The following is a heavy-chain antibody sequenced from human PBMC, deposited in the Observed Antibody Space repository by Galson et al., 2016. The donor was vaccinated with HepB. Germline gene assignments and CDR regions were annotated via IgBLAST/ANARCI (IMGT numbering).Heavy chain of an antibody. CDR1: NDSFSSGEYY. CDR2: IYYRGST. J-gene: IGHJ5*01. D-gene: IGHD3-3*01. Sequence: LSLTCTVSNDSFSSGEYYWNWIRQPPGKGLEWIGYIYYRGSTYYNPSLKSRVTISIDTSKNQFSLKLTSVTAADTAVYYCARAPLGLQRFLEFDFWGQGTQVTVSS. V-gene: IGHV4-30-4*01. CDR3: ARAPLGLQRFLEFDF.